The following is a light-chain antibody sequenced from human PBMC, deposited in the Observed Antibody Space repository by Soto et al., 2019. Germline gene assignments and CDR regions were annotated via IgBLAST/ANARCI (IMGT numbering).Light chain of an antibody. CDR2: DVT. CDR3: TSYTTSIYV. V-gene: IGLV2-14*01. CDR1: SSDVGGYEY. Sequence: LTQPASVSGSPGQSITISCTGTSSDVGGYEYVSWYQQHPGKAPKLILYDVTTRPSGVSNRFSGSKSGNTASLTISGLQAEDEADYYCTSYTTSIYVFGTGTKATVL. J-gene: IGLJ1*01.